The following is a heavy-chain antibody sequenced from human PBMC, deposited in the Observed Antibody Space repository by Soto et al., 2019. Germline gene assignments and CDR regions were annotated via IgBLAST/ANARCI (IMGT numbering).Heavy chain of an antibody. V-gene: IGHV1-69*13. J-gene: IGHJ6*02. Sequence: ASVKVSCKASGGTFSSYAISWVRQAPGQGLEWMGGIIPIFGTANYAQKFQGRVTITADESTSTAYMELSSLRSEDTAVYYCARVNARYYYYGMDVWGQGTTVTVSS. CDR3: ARVNARYYYYGMDV. D-gene: IGHD2-2*01. CDR2: IIPIFGTA. CDR1: GGTFSSYA.